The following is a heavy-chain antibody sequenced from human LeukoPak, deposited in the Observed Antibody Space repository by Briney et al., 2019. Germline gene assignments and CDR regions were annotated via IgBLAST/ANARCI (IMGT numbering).Heavy chain of an antibody. CDR3: ARRYRLGYCSGGSCLNNRNYFDY. CDR1: GDSISSGDYY. J-gene: IGHJ4*02. V-gene: IGHV4-61*02. CDR2: ISSSGST. Sequence: SQTLSLTCTVSGDSISSGDYYWSWIRQPAGKGLEWIGRISSSGSTTYNPSLKSRVTISVDTSKNQFSLKLSSVTAADTAVYYCARRYRLGYCSGGSCLNNRNYFDYWGQGTLVTVSS. D-gene: IGHD2-15*01.